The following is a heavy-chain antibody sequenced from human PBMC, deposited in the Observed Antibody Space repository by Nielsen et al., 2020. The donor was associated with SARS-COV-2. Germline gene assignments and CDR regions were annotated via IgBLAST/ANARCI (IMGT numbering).Heavy chain of an antibody. CDR3: ARTFSTYDFWSGYPYRYYYYMDV. V-gene: IGHV4-59*08. J-gene: IGHJ6*03. CDR2: IYYSGST. Sequence: WIRQPPGKGLEWIGYIYYSGSTNYNPSLKSRVTISVDTSKNQFSPKLSSVTAADTAVYYCARTFSTYDFWSGYPYRYYYYMDVWGKGTTVTVSS. D-gene: IGHD3-3*01.